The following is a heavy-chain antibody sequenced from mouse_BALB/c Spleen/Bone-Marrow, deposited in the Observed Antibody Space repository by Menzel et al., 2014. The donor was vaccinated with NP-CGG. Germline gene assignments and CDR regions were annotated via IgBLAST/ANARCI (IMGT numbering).Heavy chain of an antibody. CDR3: ARGFLGYFDY. CDR2: ISIYSGNT. CDR1: GYTFTDYP. Sequence: VQVVESGPELVRPGGSVKISCKGSGYTFTDYPMHWVKQSHAKSLEWIGVISIYSGNTNYNQNFKGKATMTVDKSSSTVYMELARLTSEDSAIYHCARGFLGYFDYWGQGTTLTVSS. J-gene: IGHJ2*01. V-gene: IGHV1S137*01.